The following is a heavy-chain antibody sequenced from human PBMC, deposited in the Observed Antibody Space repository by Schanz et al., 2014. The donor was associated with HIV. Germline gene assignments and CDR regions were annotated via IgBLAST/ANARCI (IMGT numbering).Heavy chain of an antibody. CDR3: ARGRSRPGNWFDP. CDR1: GYTFTSFD. D-gene: IGHD3-10*01. Sequence: QVQLVQSGAEVKKPGASVKVSCKASGYTFTSFDINWVRQATGQGLEWMEWMNPNSGNTGYARKFQGRVTMTRNTSINIAYMELSSLKSEDTAVYYCARGRSRPGNWFDPWGQGTLVTVSS. CDR2: MNPNSGNT. V-gene: IGHV1-8*01. J-gene: IGHJ5*02.